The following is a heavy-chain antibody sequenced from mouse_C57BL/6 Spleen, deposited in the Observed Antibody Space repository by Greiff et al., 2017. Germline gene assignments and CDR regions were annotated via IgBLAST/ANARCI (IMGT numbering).Heavy chain of an antibody. V-gene: IGHV1-59*01. Sequence: QVQLQQPGAELVRPGTSVKLSCKASGYTFTSYWMHWVKQRPGQGLEWIGVIDPSDSYTNYNQKFKGKATLTVDTSSSTAYMQLSSLTSEDSAVYYCARYEGLPAWFAYWGQGTLVTVSA. CDR1: GYTFTSYW. CDR2: IDPSDSYT. D-gene: IGHD2-4*01. CDR3: ARYEGLPAWFAY. J-gene: IGHJ3*01.